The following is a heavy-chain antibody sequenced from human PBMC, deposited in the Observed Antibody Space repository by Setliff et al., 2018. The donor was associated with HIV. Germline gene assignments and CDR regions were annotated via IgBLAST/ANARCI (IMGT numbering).Heavy chain of an antibody. J-gene: IGHJ4*02. CDR3: AKFFGGNGDYMGFDY. Sequence: VGSLRLSCAASGFIFSSYAMSWVRQAPGKGLEWVSAISGSGANTYYADSVKGRFTISRDNSKNTLYLQMNSLRAEDTAVYYCAKFFGGNGDYMGFDYWGQGTLVTVSS. CDR2: ISGSGANT. CDR1: GFIFSSYA. V-gene: IGHV3-23*01. D-gene: IGHD4-17*01.